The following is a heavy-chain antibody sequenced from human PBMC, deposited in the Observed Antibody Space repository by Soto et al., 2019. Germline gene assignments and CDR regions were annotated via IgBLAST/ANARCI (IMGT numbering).Heavy chain of an antibody. CDR3: TTDFLYYYDSSGYTDSGFDY. J-gene: IGHJ4*02. V-gene: IGHV3-15*07. CDR1: GFTFSNAW. CDR2: IKSKTDGGPT. D-gene: IGHD3-22*01. Sequence: GGSLRLSCAASGFTFSNAWMNWVRQAPGKGLEWVGRIKSKTDGGPTDYAAPVKGRFTISRDDSKNTLYLQMNSLKTEDTAVYYCTTDFLYYYDSSGYTDSGFDYWGQGTLVTVSS.